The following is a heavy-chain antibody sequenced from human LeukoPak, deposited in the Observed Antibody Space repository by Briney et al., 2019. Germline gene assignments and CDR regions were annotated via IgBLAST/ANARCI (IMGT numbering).Heavy chain of an antibody. V-gene: IGHV3-9*01. CDR2: ISWNSGSK. D-gene: IGHD2-21*02. CDR1: GFNFDDYV. CDR3: AKDAEPYCGGDCYSNVYYYYYMDV. Sequence: PGSPLRLFCAASGFNFDDYVMHWLQQAPAKGVERVSGISWNSGSKGYADSVKGRFTISRDNAKNSLYLQMNSLRAEETALYYCAKDAEPYCGGDCYSNVYYYYYMDVWGKGTTVTASS. J-gene: IGHJ6*03.